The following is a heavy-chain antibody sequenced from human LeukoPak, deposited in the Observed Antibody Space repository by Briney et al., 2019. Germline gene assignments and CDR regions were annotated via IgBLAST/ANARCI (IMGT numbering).Heavy chain of an antibody. Sequence: TVKVSCKASGYTFTSYAMNWVRQAPGQGLEWMGGIIPIFGTANYAQKFQGRVTITADESTSTAYMELSSLRSEDTAVYYCAMPNTKFSGWASFDYWGQGTLVTVSS. V-gene: IGHV1-69*13. D-gene: IGHD6-19*01. CDR3: AMPNTKFSGWASFDY. J-gene: IGHJ4*02. CDR1: GYTFTSYA. CDR2: IIPIFGTA.